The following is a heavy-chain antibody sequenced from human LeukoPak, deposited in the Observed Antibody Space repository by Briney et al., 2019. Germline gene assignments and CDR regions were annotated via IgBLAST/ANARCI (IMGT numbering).Heavy chain of an antibody. CDR3: AITGESSNWFLYFDY. V-gene: IGHV3-53*01. CDR2: IYTDGST. Sequence: PGGSLRLSCAASAFTVSSHYMSWVRQAQGKGLEWVSVIYTDGSTFYADSVKGRFTISRDNSKNTLYLQMNSLRAEDTAVYYCAITGESSNWFLYFDYWGQGTLVTVSS. D-gene: IGHD3-16*01. J-gene: IGHJ4*02. CDR1: AFTVSSHY.